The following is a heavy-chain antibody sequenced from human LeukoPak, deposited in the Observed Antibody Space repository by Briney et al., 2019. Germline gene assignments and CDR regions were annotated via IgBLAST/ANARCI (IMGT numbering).Heavy chain of an antibody. D-gene: IGHD6-19*01. CDR1: GFTFSSYS. V-gene: IGHV3-48*04. CDR2: ISSSSSTI. Sequence: GGSLRLSCAASGFTFSSYSMNWVRQAPGKGLEWVSYISSSSSTIYYADSVKGRFTISRDNAKNSLYLQMNSLRAEDAAVYYCARDDPSHPVAPDYWGQGTLVTVSS. J-gene: IGHJ4*02. CDR3: ARDDPSHPVAPDY.